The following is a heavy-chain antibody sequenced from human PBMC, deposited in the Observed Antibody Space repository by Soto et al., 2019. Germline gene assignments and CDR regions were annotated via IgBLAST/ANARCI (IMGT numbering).Heavy chain of an antibody. V-gene: IGHV4-34*01. D-gene: IGHD5-18*01. CDR3: ARGRLGYGSGSSFFDY. J-gene: IGHJ4*02. CDR1: GESFSDYF. Sequence: QVQLQQWGAGLLKPSETLSLTCAVYGESFSDYFWTWIRQPPGSGLEWIAEINHSGSTSYNPSLKRRVTISVDTSKNQFSLKLSSVTAADTAVYFCARGRLGYGSGSSFFDYWGQGSLVTVSS. CDR2: INHSGST.